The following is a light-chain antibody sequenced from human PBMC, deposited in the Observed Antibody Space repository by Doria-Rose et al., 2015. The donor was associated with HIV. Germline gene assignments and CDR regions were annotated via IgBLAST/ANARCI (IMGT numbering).Light chain of an antibody. J-gene: IGKJ1*01. V-gene: IGKV3-20*01. CDR3: HQYGTTWT. CDR1: QSFSSTY. Sequence: TQSPGTLSLSPGERASLSCRASQSFSSTYLAWYQQKPGQAPSLLIYDGCTRATGIPDRISASASGTDFTLTINRLEPEDFALYYCHQYGTTWTFGQGTKVEI. CDR2: DGC.